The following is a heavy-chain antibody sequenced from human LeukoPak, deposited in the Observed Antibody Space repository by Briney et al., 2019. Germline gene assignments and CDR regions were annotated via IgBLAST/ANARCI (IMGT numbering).Heavy chain of an antibody. V-gene: IGHV4-38-2*01. CDR3: ARQTGTTPTFAY. J-gene: IGHJ4*02. CDR2: IYHSGTT. CDR1: GYSFSSGYY. D-gene: IGHD1-1*01. Sequence: PSETLSLTCAVSGYSFSSGYYWGWSRQPAEEGLEWIGSIYHSGTTYYNPSLRSRVTISVDTSKNQFSLKLSSVTAADTAVYYCARQTGTTPTFAYWGQGTLVTVSS.